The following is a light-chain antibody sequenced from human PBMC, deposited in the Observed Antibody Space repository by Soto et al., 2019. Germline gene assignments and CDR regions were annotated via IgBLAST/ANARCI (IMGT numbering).Light chain of an antibody. CDR3: SSYTSSSTLE. V-gene: IGLV2-14*01. Sequence: QPVLTQPSSVSGSPGQSITISCTGTSSDVGGYNYVSWYQQHPGKAPKLMIYEVSNRPSGVSNRFSGSKSGNTASLTISGLQAEDEADYYCSSYTSSSTLEFGGGTKLTV. J-gene: IGLJ2*01. CDR1: SSDVGGYNY. CDR2: EVS.